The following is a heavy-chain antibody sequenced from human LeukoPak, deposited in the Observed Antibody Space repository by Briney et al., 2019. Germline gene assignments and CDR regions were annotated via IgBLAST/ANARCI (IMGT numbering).Heavy chain of an antibody. V-gene: IGHV1-24*01. CDR1: GYTLTELS. J-gene: IGHJ4*02. D-gene: IGHD3-16*02. Sequence: ASVKVSCKVSGYTLTELSMHWVRRAPGKGLEWMGGFDPEDGETIYAQKFQGRVTMTEDTSTDTAYMELSSLRSEDTAVYYCATEPLIRLGELSSLNDYWGQGTLVTVSS. CDR3: ATEPLIRLGELSSLNDY. CDR2: FDPEDGET.